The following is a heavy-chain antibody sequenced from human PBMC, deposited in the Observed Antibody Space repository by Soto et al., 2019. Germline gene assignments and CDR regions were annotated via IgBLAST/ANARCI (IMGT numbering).Heavy chain of an antibody. J-gene: IGHJ1*01. CDR2: MNPNTGNI. CDR1: GYANTGKY. Sequence: APVEVSCKASGYANTGKYMQWVRHVLGQGLEWVGWMNPNTGNIKPSPKFEDRVSITRDTATSTAYMDLRGLRSEDLAVYFCAREGVVAGSLFTPWGQGFLVRLS. D-gene: IGHD3-22*01. CDR3: AREGVVAGSLFTP. V-gene: IGHV1-3*01.